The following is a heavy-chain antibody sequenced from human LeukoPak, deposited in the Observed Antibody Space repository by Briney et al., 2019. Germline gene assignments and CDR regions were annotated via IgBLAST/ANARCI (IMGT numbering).Heavy chain of an antibody. J-gene: IGHJ4*02. V-gene: IGHV4-39*01. D-gene: IGHD3-22*01. CDR3: ARHSDYYDSRGYFL. CDR1: GGSISSSSYY. Sequence: PSETLSLTCTVSGGSISSSSYYWGWIRQPPGKGLEWIGSIYYSGSTYYNPSLKSRVTISVDTSKNQFSLKLSSVTAADTAVYYCARHSDYYDSRGYFLWGQGTLVTVSS. CDR2: IYYSGST.